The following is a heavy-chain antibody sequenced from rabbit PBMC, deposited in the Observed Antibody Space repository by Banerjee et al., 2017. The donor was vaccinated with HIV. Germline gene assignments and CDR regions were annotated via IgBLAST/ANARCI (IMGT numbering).Heavy chain of an antibody. CDR2: IYAGTGST. CDR1: GFSLSSGYD. CDR3: ARSNDYTYGYAGYAPDWLDL. V-gene: IGHV1S45*01. Sequence: QQQLVESGGGLVKPGGTLTLTCKASGFSLSSGYDMCWVRQAPGKGLEWIGCIYAGTGSTYYASWAKGRFTISKTSSTTVTLQMTSLTAADTATYFCARSNDYTYGYAGYAPDWLDLWGPGTLVTVS. D-gene: IGHD6-1*01. J-gene: IGHJ6*01.